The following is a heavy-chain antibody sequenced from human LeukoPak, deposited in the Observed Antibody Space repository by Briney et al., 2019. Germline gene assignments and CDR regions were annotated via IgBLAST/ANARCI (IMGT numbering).Heavy chain of an antibody. D-gene: IGHD3-22*01. V-gene: IGHV3-48*03. CDR2: ISSSGSTI. J-gene: IGHJ6*03. CDR1: GFTFSSYE. Sequence: PGGSLRLSCAASGFTFSSYEMNWVRQAPGKGLEWVSYISSSGSTIYYADSVKGRFTISRDNAKNSLYLQMSSLRAEDTAVYYCARDYYDSSGYYYYYYMDVWGKGTTVTISS. CDR3: ARDYYDSSGYYYYYYMDV.